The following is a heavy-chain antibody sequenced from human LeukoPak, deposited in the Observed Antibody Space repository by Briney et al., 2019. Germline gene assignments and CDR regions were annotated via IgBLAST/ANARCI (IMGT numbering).Heavy chain of an antibody. V-gene: IGHV1-2*06. CDR3: ARGSSRWLQYVDY. CDR1: GYTFTGYY. J-gene: IGHJ4*02. Sequence: ASVKVSCKASGYTFTGYYMQLVRQAPGQGLEWMGRINPNSGGTNYAQKFQGRVTMTRDTSISTAYMELSRLRSDDTAVYYCARGSSRWLQYVDYWGQGTLVTVSS. CDR2: INPNSGGT. D-gene: IGHD5-24*01.